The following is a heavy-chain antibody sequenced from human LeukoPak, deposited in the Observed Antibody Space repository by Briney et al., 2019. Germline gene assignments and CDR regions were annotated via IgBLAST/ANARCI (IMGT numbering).Heavy chain of an antibody. V-gene: IGHV4-59*01. Sequence: SETLSLACAVYGGSFSGYYWSWIRQPPGKGLEWIGHIYYSGSTNYNPSLKSRVTISVDTSKNQFSLKLSSVTAADTAVYYCARGRMTFDPWGQGTLVTVSS. D-gene: IGHD2-15*01. CDR2: IYYSGST. J-gene: IGHJ5*02. CDR1: GGSFSGYY. CDR3: ARGRMTFDP.